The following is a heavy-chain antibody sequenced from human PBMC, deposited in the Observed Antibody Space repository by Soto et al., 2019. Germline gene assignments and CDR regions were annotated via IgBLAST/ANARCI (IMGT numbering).Heavy chain of an antibody. CDR3: ARPYYDILTGYYGMDV. CDR2: IHPSDSSA. CDR1: GYTFSADW. V-gene: IGHV5-10-1*01. Sequence: GESLKISCKASGYTFSADWITWVRQMPGKGLEWVGRIHPSDSSADYSPSFQGHVTISADKSISTAYLQWSSLKASDTAMYYCARPYYDILTGYYGMDVWGQGTTVTVSS. D-gene: IGHD3-9*01. J-gene: IGHJ6*02.